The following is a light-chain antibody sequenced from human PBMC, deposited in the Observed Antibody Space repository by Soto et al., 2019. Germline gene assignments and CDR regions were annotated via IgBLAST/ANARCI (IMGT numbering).Light chain of an antibody. J-gene: IGLJ3*02. V-gene: IGLV7-43*01. CDR2: STN. CDR1: TGAVTGDYY. CDR3: LLYDGGLWV. Sequence: QAVVTQEPSLTVSPGGTVTLTCASSTGAVTGDYYANWFQQKPGQPPRTLIYSTNNQHSWTPARFSGFLRGGKAALTVSGVQPEDEADYYCLLYDGGLWVFGGGTKLTVL.